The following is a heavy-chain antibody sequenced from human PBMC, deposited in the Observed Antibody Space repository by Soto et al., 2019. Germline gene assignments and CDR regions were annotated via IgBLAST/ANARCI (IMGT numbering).Heavy chain of an antibody. D-gene: IGHD6-19*01. CDR1: GFTFSNAW. Sequence: PGGSLRLSCAASGFTFSNAWMNWVRQAPGKGLEWVGRIKSKTDGGTTDYAAPVKGRFTISRDDSKNTLYLQMNSLKTEDTAVYYCTTALSSQWPTKTDYWGQGTLVTVSS. J-gene: IGHJ4*02. CDR2: IKSKTDGGTT. CDR3: TTALSSQWPTKTDY. V-gene: IGHV3-15*07.